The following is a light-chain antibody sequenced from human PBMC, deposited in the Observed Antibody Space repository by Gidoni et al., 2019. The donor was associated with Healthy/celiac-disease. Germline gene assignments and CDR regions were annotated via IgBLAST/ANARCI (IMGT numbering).Light chain of an antibody. CDR2: WAS. Sequence: DIVMTQSPDPLAVSLGERATINCKSSQSVLYSSNNNNYLAWYQQKPGQPPKLLIYWASTRESGVPDRFSGSGSGTDFTLTINSLQAEDVAVYYCQQYYSTPHTFGGGTKVEIK. J-gene: IGKJ4*01. V-gene: IGKV4-1*01. CDR3: QQYYSTPHT. CDR1: QSVLYSSNNNNY.